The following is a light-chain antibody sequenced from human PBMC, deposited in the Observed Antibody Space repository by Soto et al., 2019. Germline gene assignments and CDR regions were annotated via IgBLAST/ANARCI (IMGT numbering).Light chain of an antibody. CDR2: DVT. CDR1: TSDVGGYDY. J-gene: IGLJ1*01. CDR3: CSYAGDFYV. Sequence: QSVLTQPRSLSGSPGQSVAISCTGTTSDVGGYDYVSWYQQHPGKAPELIIFDVTKRPSGVPDRFSGSKSGNTASLTISGLQAEDEADYFCCSYAGDFYVFGSGTKVTVL. V-gene: IGLV2-11*01.